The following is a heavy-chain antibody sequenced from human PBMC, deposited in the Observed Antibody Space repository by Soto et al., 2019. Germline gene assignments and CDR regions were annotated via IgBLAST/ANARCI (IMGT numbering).Heavy chain of an antibody. CDR1: GFTVSSNY. CDR3: ARDGGYCSCVSCYDDAFDI. CDR2: IYSGGST. V-gene: IGHV3-66*01. D-gene: IGHD2-15*01. Sequence: PAVSLRLSFAASGFTVSSNYMSWVRQASGQGLERFSVIYSGGSTYYADSVKGRFTISRDNSKNTLYLQMNSLRAEDTAVYYCARDGGYCSCVSCYDDAFDILCQGKMVTVSS. J-gene: IGHJ3*02.